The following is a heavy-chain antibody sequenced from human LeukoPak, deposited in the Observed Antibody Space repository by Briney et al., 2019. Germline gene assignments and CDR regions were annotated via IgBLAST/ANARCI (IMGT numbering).Heavy chain of an antibody. J-gene: IGHJ4*02. CDR3: AKEEYSSGWYPPAY. CDR2: ISGSGGST. CDR1: GFTFSSYA. Sequence: GGSLRLSCAASGFTFSSYAMSWVRQAPGKGLEWVSAISGSGGSTYYADSVKGRFTVSRDNSKNTLYLQMNSLRAEDTAVYYCAKEEYSSGWYPPAYWGQGTLVTVSS. D-gene: IGHD6-19*01. V-gene: IGHV3-23*01.